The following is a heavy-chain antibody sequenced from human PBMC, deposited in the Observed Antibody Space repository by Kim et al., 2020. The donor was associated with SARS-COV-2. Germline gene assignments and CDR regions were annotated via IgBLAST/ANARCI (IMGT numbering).Heavy chain of an antibody. V-gene: IGHV3-11*04. D-gene: IGHD6-19*01. CDR3: AREGGGSSGWSWFDP. J-gene: IGHJ5*02. Sequence: ASVKGRFTIYRDNGKNSLYLQMNGRRAEDTAVHYCAREGGGSSGWSWFDPWGQGTLVTVSS.